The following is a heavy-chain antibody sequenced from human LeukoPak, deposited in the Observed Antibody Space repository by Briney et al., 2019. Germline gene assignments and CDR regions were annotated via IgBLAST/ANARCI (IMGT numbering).Heavy chain of an antibody. Sequence: AATLSLTCAADGGSFRGYYWKWIRQPPGRGPEGIGEGNHSGSTNYNPSLKSRVTISVDTSKNQFSLKLSSVTAADTAVYYCARGRQLWFSGSGSYYGYWGQGTLVTVSS. D-gene: IGHD3-10*01. CDR1: GGSFRGYY. CDR3: ARGRQLWFSGSGSYYGY. CDR2: GNHSGST. V-gene: IGHV4-34*01. J-gene: IGHJ4*02.